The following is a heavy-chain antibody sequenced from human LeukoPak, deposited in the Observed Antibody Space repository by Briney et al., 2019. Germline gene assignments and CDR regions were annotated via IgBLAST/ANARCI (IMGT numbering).Heavy chain of an antibody. V-gene: IGHV3-23*01. CDR1: GLTFSNSA. CDR2: IRGGDATT. D-gene: IGHD3-10*01. CDR3: AKFAPGLLSGDWFDP. Sequence: PGGSMRLSCAASGLTFSNSAMSWVRPAPGKGLEWVSAIRGGDATTWYADFVKGRFTISRDNSKNTLHLQMNSLRAEDAAVYYCAKFAPGLLSGDWFDPWGQGTLVTVSS. J-gene: IGHJ5*02.